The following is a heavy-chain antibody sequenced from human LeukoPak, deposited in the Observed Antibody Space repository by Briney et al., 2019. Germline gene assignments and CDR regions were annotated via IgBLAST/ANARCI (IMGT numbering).Heavy chain of an antibody. CDR1: GYTFTGYY. D-gene: IGHD1-14*01. J-gene: IGHJ4*02. CDR2: ISPNSGGT. Sequence: ASVKVSCKASGYTFTGYYMHWVRQAPGQGLEWMGWISPNSGGTNYAQKFQGRVTMTRDTSISTAYMELSRLRSDDTAVYYCARVARTLGYFDYWGQGTLVTVSS. V-gene: IGHV1-2*02. CDR3: ARVARTLGYFDY.